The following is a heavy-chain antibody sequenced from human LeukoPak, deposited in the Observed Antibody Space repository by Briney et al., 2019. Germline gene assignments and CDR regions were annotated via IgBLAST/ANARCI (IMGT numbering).Heavy chain of an antibody. D-gene: IGHD2-2*01. J-gene: IGHJ6*02. CDR2: ISAYNGNT. CDR3: ARYIVVVPAATNYYGMDV. Sequence: GASVKVSCKASGYTFTSYGISWVRQAPGQGLEWMGWISAYNGNTNYAQKLQGRVTMTTDTSTSTVYMELRSLRSDDTAVYYCARYIVVVPAATNYYGMDVWGQGTTVTVSS. CDR1: GYTFTSYG. V-gene: IGHV1-18*01.